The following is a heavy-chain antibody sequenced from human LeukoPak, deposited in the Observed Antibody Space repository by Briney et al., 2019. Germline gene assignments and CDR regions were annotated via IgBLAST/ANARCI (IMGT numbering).Heavy chain of an antibody. V-gene: IGHV3-11*01. CDR3: ARDTAGFDY. CDR2: ISSGGGTI. CDR1: GFTFSDYY. D-gene: IGHD5-18*01. J-gene: IGHJ4*02. Sequence: AGSLRLSCAASGFTFSDYYMSWIRQAPGKGLEWVSSISSGGGTIYYADSVKGRVTISRDNAKNSLYLQINSRRGEDTAVYYCARDTAGFDYWGQGALVTVSS.